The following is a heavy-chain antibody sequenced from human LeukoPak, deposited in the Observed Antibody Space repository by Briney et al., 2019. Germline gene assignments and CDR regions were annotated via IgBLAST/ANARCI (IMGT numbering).Heavy chain of an antibody. V-gene: IGHV3-30*02. Sequence: PGGSLRLSCAASGFTFSSYAMHWVRQAPGKGLEWVAFIRYDGSNKYYADSVKGRFTISRDNSKNTLYLQMNSLRAEDTAVYYCAKDVQRAMAQFDYWGQGTLVTVSS. CDR3: AKDVQRAMAQFDY. CDR1: GFTFSSYA. D-gene: IGHD5-18*01. J-gene: IGHJ4*02. CDR2: IRYDGSNK.